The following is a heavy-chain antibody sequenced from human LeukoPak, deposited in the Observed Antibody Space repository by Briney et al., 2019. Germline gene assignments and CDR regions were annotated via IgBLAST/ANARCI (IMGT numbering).Heavy chain of an antibody. V-gene: IGHV1-69*06. D-gene: IGHD3-10*01. J-gene: IGHJ4*02. CDR3: ARGHYYGSGSYYKWYFDY. CDR2: IIPIFGTA. Sequence: SVKVSCKASGGTFSSYAISWVRQAPGQGLEWMGGIIPIFGTANYAQKFQGRVTITADKSTSTAYMELSSLRSEDTAVYYCARGHYYGSGSYYKWYFDYWGQGTLVTVSS. CDR1: GGTFSSYA.